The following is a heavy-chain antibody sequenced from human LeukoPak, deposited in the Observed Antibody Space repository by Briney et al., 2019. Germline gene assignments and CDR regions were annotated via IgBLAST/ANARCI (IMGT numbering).Heavy chain of an antibody. CDR1: GFTFSSYA. J-gene: IGHJ6*03. CDR2: ISGGGGST. D-gene: IGHD3-10*01. V-gene: IGHV3-23*01. CDR3: ARFGPENYYYYMDV. Sequence: GGSLRLSCAASGFTFSSYAMSWVRQAPGKGLEWVSTISGGGGSTYYADSVKGRFTISRDNSRNTLYLQMNSLRAEGTAVYYCARFGPENYYYYMDVWGKGTTVTVSS.